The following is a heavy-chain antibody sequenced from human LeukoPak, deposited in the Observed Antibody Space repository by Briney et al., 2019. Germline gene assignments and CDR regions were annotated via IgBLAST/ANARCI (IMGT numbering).Heavy chain of an antibody. CDR1: GFTFSIFE. CDR3: ARAPYDYPYYFDY. V-gene: IGHV3-48*03. CDR2: INSDSSTI. D-gene: IGHD4-11*01. J-gene: IGHJ4*02. Sequence: GGSLRLSCAASGFTFSIFEMNWVRQAPGKGLEWGSYINSDSSTIFYADSVKGRFTISRDNAKNSLYLQMNSLRAEDTAVYYCARAPYDYPYYFDYWGQGTLVTVSS.